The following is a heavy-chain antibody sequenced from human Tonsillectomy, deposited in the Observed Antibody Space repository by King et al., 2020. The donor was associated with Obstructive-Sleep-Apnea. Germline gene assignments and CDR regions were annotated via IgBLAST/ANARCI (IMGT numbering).Heavy chain of an antibody. CDR3: ARGYDFWSGTDY. CDR2: IYHSVST. CDR1: GYSISSGYY. J-gene: IGHJ4*02. D-gene: IGHD3-3*01. Sequence: QLQESGPGLVKPSETLSLTCTVSGYSISSGYYWGWIRQPPGKGLEWIGRIYHSVSTYYNPSLKSRVTISVDTSKNQFSLKLSPVTAADTAVYYCARGYDFWSGTDYWGQGTLVTVSS. V-gene: IGHV4-38-2*02.